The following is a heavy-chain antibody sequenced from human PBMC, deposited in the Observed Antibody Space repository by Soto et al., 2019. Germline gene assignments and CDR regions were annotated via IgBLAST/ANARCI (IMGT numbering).Heavy chain of an antibody. D-gene: IGHD3-3*01. CDR2: IYYSGST. CDR3: ATNYAFWSGYRIDYYGMDV. J-gene: IGHJ6*02. CDR1: VGSISSSSYY. Sequence: PAETLSLTCTVSVGSISSSSYYWGWIRQPPVKGLEWIGSIYYSGSTYYNPSLKSRVTISVDTSKNQFSLKLSSVTAADTAVYYCATNYAFWSGYRIDYYGMDVWGQGTTVTVSS. V-gene: IGHV4-39*01.